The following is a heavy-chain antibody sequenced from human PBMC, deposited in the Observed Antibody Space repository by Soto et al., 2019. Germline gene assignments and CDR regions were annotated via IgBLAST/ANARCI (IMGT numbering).Heavy chain of an antibody. V-gene: IGHV3-30-3*01. D-gene: IGHD4-17*01. CDR1: GLTFSNYA. Sequence: QVLLVESGGGVVQPGRSLRLSCAASGLTFSNYAMHWVRQAPGKGLEWVAVISYDGTNRCYPDSVKGRLTISRDNSKNTLYRQMNSLKTEDTAVYYCERESSSTVTTVGGGSAKDYWGQGTLVTVSS. J-gene: IGHJ4*02. CDR3: ERESSSTVTTVGGGSAKDY. CDR2: ISYDGTNR.